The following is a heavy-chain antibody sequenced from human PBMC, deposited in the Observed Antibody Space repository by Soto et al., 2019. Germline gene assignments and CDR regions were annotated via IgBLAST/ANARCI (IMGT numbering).Heavy chain of an antibody. CDR2: VYYSGAT. CDR1: GASMTNYY. D-gene: IGHD3-16*01. J-gene: IGHJ4*02. Sequence: XGTLSLTCTVSGASMTNYYGSWIRQSPGKGLEHIGYVYYSGATYYSPSLESRTTISIDTANNEFSLKLTSLTAADTAIYYCARSGHIFEGVVWGQGVLVTVSS. CDR3: ARSGHIFEGVV. V-gene: IGHV4-59*01.